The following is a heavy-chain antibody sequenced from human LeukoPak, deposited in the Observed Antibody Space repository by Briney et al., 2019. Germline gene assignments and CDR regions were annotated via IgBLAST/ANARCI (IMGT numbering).Heavy chain of an antibody. D-gene: IGHD2-15*01. V-gene: IGHV3-74*01. J-gene: IGHJ4*02. CDR1: RYTFTTSW. Sequence: GGSLRLSCAAPRYTFTTSWMHWVRQAPRRGLVWVSRINGEVSRTASADSVRGRFTISRDNAKNTLDLQMNSLRAEDTAVYYCVIGYCSGGSFHTGGYWGQGTLVTVSS. CDR3: VIGYCSGGSFHTGGY. CDR2: INGEVSRT.